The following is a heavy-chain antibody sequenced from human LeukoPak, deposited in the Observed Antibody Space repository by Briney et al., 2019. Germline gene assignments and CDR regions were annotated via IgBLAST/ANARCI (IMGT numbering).Heavy chain of an antibody. J-gene: IGHJ6*03. CDR3: ARTGIVGATLRHRDYYYYYYMDV. Sequence: ASVKVSCKASGYTFTSYYMHWVRQAPGQGLEWMGIINPSGGSTSYAQKFQGRVTMTRDMSTSTVYMELSSLRSEDTAVYYCARTGIVGATLRHRDYYYYYYMDVWGKGTTVTVSS. CDR2: INPSGGST. V-gene: IGHV1-46*01. D-gene: IGHD1-26*01. CDR1: GYTFTSYY.